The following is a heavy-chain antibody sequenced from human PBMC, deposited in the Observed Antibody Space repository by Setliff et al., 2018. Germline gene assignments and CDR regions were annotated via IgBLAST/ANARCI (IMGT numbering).Heavy chain of an antibody. CDR2: IYYSGST. CDR3: ARDEGSSYFYGMDV. Sequence: SETLSLTCTVSGGSISSSSYYWGWIRQPPGKGLGWIGSIYYSGSTYYNPSLKSRVTISVDTSKNQFSLKLSSVTAADTAVYYCARDEGSSYFYGMDVWGQGTTVTVSS. J-gene: IGHJ6*02. V-gene: IGHV4-39*07. CDR1: GGSISSSSYY. D-gene: IGHD6-13*01.